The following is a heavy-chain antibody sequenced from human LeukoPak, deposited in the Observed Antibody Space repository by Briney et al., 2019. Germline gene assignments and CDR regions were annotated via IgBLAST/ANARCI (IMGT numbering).Heavy chain of an antibody. J-gene: IGHJ4*02. CDR1: GGSVNSETYC. CDR2: IYYSGST. CDR3: ARWVGANIDY. D-gene: IGHD1-26*01. V-gene: IGHV4-61*01. Sequence: SETLSLTCTVSGGSVNSETYCWTWIRQPPGKGLEWIGYIYYSGSTNYNPSLKSRVTISVDTSKNQFSLKLSSVTAADTAVYYCARWVGANIDYWGQGTLVTVSS.